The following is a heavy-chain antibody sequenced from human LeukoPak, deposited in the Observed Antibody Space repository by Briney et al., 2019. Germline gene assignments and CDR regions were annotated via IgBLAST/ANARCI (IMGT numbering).Heavy chain of an antibody. D-gene: IGHD1-26*01. CDR2: ISSTSSAI. J-gene: IGHJ4*02. CDR1: GFTFNSYS. V-gene: IGHV3-48*04. Sequence: GGSLRLSCAASGFTFNSYSINWVRQAPGKGLEWVSYISSTSSAIYYADSVKGRFTISRDNAKNSLYLQMNSLRAEDTAVYYCARVIGSYGDSAYWGQGTLVTVSS. CDR3: ARVIGSYGDSAY.